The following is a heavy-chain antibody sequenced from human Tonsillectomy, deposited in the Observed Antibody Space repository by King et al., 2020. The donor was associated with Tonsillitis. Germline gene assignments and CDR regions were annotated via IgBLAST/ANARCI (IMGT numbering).Heavy chain of an antibody. D-gene: IGHD1-1*01. CDR1: GGAFSGYY. V-gene: IGHV4-34*01. CDR3: ARLVAGTSYYNYGMDV. Sequence: VQLQQWGAGLLKPSETLSLTFAVYGGAFSGYYWSWIRQPPGKGLEWIGEINHSGRTKNNPSLQGRVTIAVDTSKNRFSLKLSSVTAADTAVYYCARLVAGTSYYNYGMDVWGQGTTVTVSS. J-gene: IGHJ6*02. CDR2: INHSGRT.